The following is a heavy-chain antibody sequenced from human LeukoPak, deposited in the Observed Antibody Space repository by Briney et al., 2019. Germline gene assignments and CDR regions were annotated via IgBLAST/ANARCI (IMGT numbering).Heavy chain of an antibody. V-gene: IGHV3-23*01. D-gene: IGHD1-26*01. J-gene: IGHJ4*02. CDR3: AKYIVGNSDSY. Sequence: GGSLRLSCVASGFTFSSYAMSWVRQAPGKGLEWVSTIAGSGATTYYADSVKGRFTISRDNSKNTLYLQMDSLRAEDTAVYYCAKYIVGNSDSYWGQGTLVTVSS. CDR2: IAGSGATT. CDR1: GFTFSSYA.